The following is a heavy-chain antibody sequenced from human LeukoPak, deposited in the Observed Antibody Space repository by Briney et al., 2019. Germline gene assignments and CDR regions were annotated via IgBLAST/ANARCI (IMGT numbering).Heavy chain of an antibody. D-gene: IGHD3-10*01. CDR2: VYSSGSA. Sequence: SESLSLTCTVSRGSISSYYWSWIRQPPGKGLEWVGYVYSSGSATYNTSLKGRVTISVDTSKNQFSLKLSSVTAADTALYYCARHEKFGQFDYWGQGTLVTVSS. J-gene: IGHJ4*02. V-gene: IGHV4-59*08. CDR1: RGSISSYY. CDR3: ARHEKFGQFDY.